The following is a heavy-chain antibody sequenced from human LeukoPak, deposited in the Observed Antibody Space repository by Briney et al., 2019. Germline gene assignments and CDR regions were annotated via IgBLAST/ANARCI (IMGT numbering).Heavy chain of an antibody. CDR2: IKTKTEAGTK. Sequence: GGSLRLSCAASGFIFSDYYMSWIRQAPGKGLEWVGRIKTKTEAGTKDYATPVRGRFAISRDDSKDTLYLQMNSLKTEDTAMYFCTAGTGRSDFDYWGQGTLVTVSS. D-gene: IGHD1-1*01. CDR1: GFIFSDYY. CDR3: TAGTGRSDFDY. V-gene: IGHV3-15*01. J-gene: IGHJ4*02.